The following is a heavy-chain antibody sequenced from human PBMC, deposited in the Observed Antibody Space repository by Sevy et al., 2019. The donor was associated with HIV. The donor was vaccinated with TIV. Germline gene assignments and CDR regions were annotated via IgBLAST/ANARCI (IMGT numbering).Heavy chain of an antibody. Sequence: GGSLRLSCVASGFTFSSYQMNWVRQAPGKGLEWVSYISSSGSTIYYADSVKGRFTISRDNAKNSLYLQMNSLRAEDTAVYYCARVWQVRGPIDYWGQGTLVTVSS. D-gene: IGHD3-10*01. V-gene: IGHV3-48*03. CDR1: GFTFSSYQ. J-gene: IGHJ4*02. CDR2: ISSSGSTI. CDR3: ARVWQVRGPIDY.